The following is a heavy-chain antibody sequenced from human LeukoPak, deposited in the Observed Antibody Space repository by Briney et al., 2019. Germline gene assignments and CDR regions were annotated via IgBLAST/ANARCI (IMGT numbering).Heavy chain of an antibody. CDR2: INPSGTT. J-gene: IGHJ4*02. CDR3: ARGGYNPHFDY. CDR1: GYTFSSYY. Sequence: ASVKVSCKASGYTFSSYYMYWVRQAPGQGLEWMGIINPSGTTGYAQKFQGRVTMTGDTSTSTVYMELSSLRSEDTAMYYCARGGYNPHFDYWGQGTVVTVSS. D-gene: IGHD5-24*01. V-gene: IGHV1-46*01.